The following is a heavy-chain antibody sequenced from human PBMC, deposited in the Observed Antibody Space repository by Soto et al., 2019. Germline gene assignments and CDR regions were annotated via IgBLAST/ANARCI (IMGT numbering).Heavy chain of an antibody. CDR2: IHNSGAT. D-gene: IGHD2-21*01. J-gene: IGHJ1*01. CDR3: AREYSYSYPA. CDR1: GFNVKTTY. Sequence: GGSLRLSCAASGFNVKTTYMTWVRQAPGEGLEWVSVIHNSGATYYADSVKGRFTISKDNSKNTVYLQMSSLRAEDTAMYYCAREYSYSYPAWGQGTLVTVSS. V-gene: IGHV3-53*01.